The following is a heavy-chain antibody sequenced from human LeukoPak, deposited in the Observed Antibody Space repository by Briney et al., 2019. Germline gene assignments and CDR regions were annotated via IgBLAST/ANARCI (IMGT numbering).Heavy chain of an antibody. V-gene: IGHV3-30-3*01. CDR3: ARGRDYSNPDY. J-gene: IGHJ4*02. CDR1: GFTFSNYA. CDR2: ISYDGSNK. Sequence: GGSLRLSCAAFGFTFSNYAMHWVRQAPGKGLEWVAVISYDGSNKYYADSVKGRFTISRDNSKNTLYLQMNSLRAEDTAVYYCARGRDYSNPDYWGQGTLVTVSS. D-gene: IGHD4-11*01.